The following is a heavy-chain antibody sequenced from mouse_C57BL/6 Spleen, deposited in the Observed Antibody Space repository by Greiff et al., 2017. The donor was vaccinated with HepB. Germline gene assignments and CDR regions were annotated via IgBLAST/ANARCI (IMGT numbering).Heavy chain of an antibody. CDR3: ARERAYYYGSSPYFDY. CDR1: GYTFTSYW. D-gene: IGHD1-1*01. Sequence: QVHVKQPGAELVKPGASVKLSCKASGYTFTSYWMHWVKQRPGRGLEWIGRIDPNSGGTKYNEKFKSKATLTVDKPSSTAYMQLSSLTSEDSAVYYCARERAYYYGSSPYFDYWGQGTTLTVSS. J-gene: IGHJ2*01. CDR2: IDPNSGGT. V-gene: IGHV1-72*01.